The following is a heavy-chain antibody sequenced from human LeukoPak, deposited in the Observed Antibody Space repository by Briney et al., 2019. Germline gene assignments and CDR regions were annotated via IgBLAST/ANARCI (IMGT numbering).Heavy chain of an antibody. CDR2: IYTSGST. V-gene: IGHV4-4*07. J-gene: IGHJ6*03. Sequence: SETLSLTCTVSGGSISSYYWSWIRQPAGKGLEWIGRIYTSGSTNYNPSLKRRVTMSVDTSKNQFSLKLSSVTAADTAVYYCARMTTALYYYYYYMDVWGKGTTVTVSS. CDR1: GGSISSYY. CDR3: ARMTTALYYYYYYMDV. D-gene: IGHD4-11*01.